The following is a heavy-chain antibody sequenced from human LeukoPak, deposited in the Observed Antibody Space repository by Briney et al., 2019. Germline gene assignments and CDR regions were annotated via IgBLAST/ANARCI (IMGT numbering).Heavy chain of an antibody. Sequence: KSSETLSLTCTVSGGSISSGGYYWSWIRQHPGKGLEWIGYIYYSGSTYYNPSLKSRVTISVDTSKNQFSLKLSSVTAADTAVYYRARASYDSSGYPEPMGYWGQGTLVTVSS. V-gene: IGHV4-31*03. CDR3: ARASYDSSGYPEPMGY. CDR1: GGSISSGGYY. D-gene: IGHD3-22*01. J-gene: IGHJ4*02. CDR2: IYYSGST.